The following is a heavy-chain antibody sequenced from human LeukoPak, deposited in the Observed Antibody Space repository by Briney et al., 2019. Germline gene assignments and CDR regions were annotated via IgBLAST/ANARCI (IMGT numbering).Heavy chain of an antibody. CDR1: GGSISSGSYY. CDR3: ARVPRSIAAVTP. J-gene: IGHJ4*02. D-gene: IGHD6-13*01. V-gene: IGHV4-61*02. Sequence: SETLSLTCTVSGGSISSGSYYWSWLRQPAGKGLEWIGRIYNSGSTNYNPSLKCRVTISVDTSKNQFSLKQSSVTAADTAVYYCARVPRSIAAVTPWGQGTLVTVSS. CDR2: IYNSGST.